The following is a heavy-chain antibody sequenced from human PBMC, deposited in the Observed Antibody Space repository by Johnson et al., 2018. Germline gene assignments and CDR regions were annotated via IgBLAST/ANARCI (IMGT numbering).Heavy chain of an antibody. J-gene: IGHJ6*02. D-gene: IGHD1-14*01. CDR1: GFTFSSYD. V-gene: IGHV3-13*01. CDR3: ERAKGNRQRDGVYYYYGRDV. Sequence: VQSGGSLRLSCAASGFTFSSYDMHWVRQATGKGLEWVSAIGTAGDTYYPGSVKGRFTISRENAKHSLYLQMDSLGGGDTAVYYCERAKGNRQRDGVYYYYGRDVWGQGTTVTVS. CDR2: IGTAGDT.